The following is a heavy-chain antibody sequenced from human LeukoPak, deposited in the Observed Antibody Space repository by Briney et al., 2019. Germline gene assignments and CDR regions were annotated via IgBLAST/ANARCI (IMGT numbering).Heavy chain of an antibody. Sequence: PGGSLRLSCAASGFTFSDYYMSWIRQAPGKGLEWVGRSRNKANSYIMEYAASVKGRFTISRDNAKNSLYLQMNSLRAEDTAVYYCARVTNWNRPDLGYWGQGTLVTVSS. J-gene: IGHJ4*02. CDR2: SRNKANSYIM. CDR3: ARVTNWNRPDLGY. CDR1: GFTFSDYY. V-gene: IGHV3-72*01. D-gene: IGHD1-20*01.